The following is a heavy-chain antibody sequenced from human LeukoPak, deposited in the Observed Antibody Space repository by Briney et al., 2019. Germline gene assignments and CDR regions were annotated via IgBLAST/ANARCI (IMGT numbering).Heavy chain of an antibody. D-gene: IGHD3-22*01. V-gene: IGHV4-39*02. Sequence: PSETLSLTCTVSGGSISSGGYYWSWIRQPPGKGLEWIGSMFHSGSTYYNPSLKSRVTISVHTSKNYFSLKLTSVTAADTAVYYCAREALGVDDSSGYYRFDPWGQGTLVTVSS. CDR1: GGSISSGGYY. CDR2: MFHSGST. CDR3: AREALGVDDSSGYYRFDP. J-gene: IGHJ5*02.